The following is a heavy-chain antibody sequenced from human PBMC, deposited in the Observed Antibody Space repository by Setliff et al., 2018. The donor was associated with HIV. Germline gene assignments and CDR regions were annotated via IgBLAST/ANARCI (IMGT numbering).Heavy chain of an antibody. CDR1: DYSISSGYY. J-gene: IGHJ2*01. Sequence: SETLSLTCAVSDYSISSGYYWGWIRQPPGKGLEWIGSIYHSGSTYYNPSLKSRVTISVDTSKNQFCLNLSSVTAADTAVYYCARHDGTYCGGDCYLLGYFDLWGRGTLVTV. CDR3: ARHDGTYCGGDCYLLGYFDL. D-gene: IGHD2-21*02. CDR2: IYHSGST. V-gene: IGHV4-38-2*01.